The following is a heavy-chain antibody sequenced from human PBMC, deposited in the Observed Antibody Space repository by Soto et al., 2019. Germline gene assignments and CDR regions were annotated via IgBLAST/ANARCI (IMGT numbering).Heavy chain of an antibody. J-gene: IGHJ4*02. Sequence: PGGSLRLSCAASGFTFSSYSMNWVRQAPGKGLEWVSYISSSSSTIYYADSVKGRFTISRDNAKNSLHLQMNSLRAEDTAEYYCASSLYCSSTSCYDYWGQGTLVTAPQ. V-gene: IGHV3-48*01. CDR1: GFTFSSYS. CDR3: ASSLYCSSTSCYDY. D-gene: IGHD2-2*01. CDR2: ISSSSSTI.